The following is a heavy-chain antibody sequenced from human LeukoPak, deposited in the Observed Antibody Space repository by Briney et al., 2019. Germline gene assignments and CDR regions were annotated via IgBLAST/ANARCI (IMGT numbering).Heavy chain of an antibody. CDR3: ARDTEDWGFDY. CDR1: GGSISSYY. CDR2: IYYSGST. J-gene: IGHJ4*02. D-gene: IGHD7-27*01. V-gene: IGHV4-59*01. Sequence: SETLSLTCTVSGGSISSYYWSWIRQPPGKGLEWIGYIYYSGSTNYNPSLRSRVTISVDTSKNQFSLKLSSVTAADTAVYYCARDTEDWGFDYWGQGTLVTVSS.